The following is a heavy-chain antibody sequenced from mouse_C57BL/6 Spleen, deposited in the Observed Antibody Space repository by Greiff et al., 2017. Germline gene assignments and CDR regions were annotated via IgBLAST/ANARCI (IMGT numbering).Heavy chain of an antibody. CDR1: GYTFTSYG. CDR3: ARSEAFAY. CDR2: IYPRSGNT. J-gene: IGHJ3*01. Sequence: VQGVESGAELARPGASVKLSCKASGYTFTSYGISWVKQRTGQGLEWIGEIYPRSGNTYYNEKFKGKATLTADKSSSTAYMELRSLTSEDSAVXFCARSEAFAYRGQETLVTVSA. V-gene: IGHV1-81*01.